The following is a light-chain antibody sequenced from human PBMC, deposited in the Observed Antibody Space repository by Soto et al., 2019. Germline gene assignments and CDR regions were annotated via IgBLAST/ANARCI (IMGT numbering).Light chain of an antibody. CDR1: SSDVGGYNY. J-gene: IGLJ3*02. CDR2: EVS. Sequence: QRVLTQPPSASGSPGQSVTISCTGTSSDVGGYNYVSWYQQHPGKAPKLMIYEVSKRPSGVPDRFSGSKSGNTASLTVSGLQAEDEADYYCSSYAGSNNWVFGGGTKLTVL. CDR3: SSYAGSNNWV. V-gene: IGLV2-8*01.